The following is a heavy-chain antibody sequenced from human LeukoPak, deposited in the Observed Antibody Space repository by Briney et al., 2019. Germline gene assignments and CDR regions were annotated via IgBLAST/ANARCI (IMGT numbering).Heavy chain of an antibody. V-gene: IGHV2-5*01. D-gene: IGHD3-22*01. CDR3: ARLAYYDNSGSSRPFDI. CDR1: GFSLTTRGEG. CDR2: LSWNADK. J-gene: IGHJ3*02. Sequence: SGPTLVKPTQTLTLTCAFSGFSLTTRGEGVGWIRQPPGKALGWLAPLSWNADKRYSPSLRSRLTITQDTSKKQVVLTVTNLDPVDTATYYCARLAYYDNSGSSRPFDIWGQGTMVTVSS.